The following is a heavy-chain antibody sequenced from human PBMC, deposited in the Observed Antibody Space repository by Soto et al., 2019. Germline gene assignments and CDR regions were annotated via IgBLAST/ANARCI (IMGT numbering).Heavy chain of an antibody. D-gene: IGHD6-6*01. CDR2: LDYSGTT. CDR1: GGSISSYY. Sequence: SETLSLTCTVSGGSISSYYWNWIRQSPGKGLEWIASLDYSGTTNYNPSLKSRITTSVDPSNKQFSLKMRSVTAADTAVYYCARDSFPPYSSSSKGFDYWGQGSLVTVSS. V-gene: IGHV4-59*01. J-gene: IGHJ4*02. CDR3: ARDSFPPYSSSSKGFDY.